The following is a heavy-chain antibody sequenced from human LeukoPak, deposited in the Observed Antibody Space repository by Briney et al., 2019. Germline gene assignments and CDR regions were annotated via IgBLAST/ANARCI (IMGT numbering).Heavy chain of an antibody. D-gene: IGHD7-27*01. V-gene: IGHV3-23*01. CDR3: ARDPNWGSGY. J-gene: IGHJ4*02. CDR2: IGTSGGDI. CDR1: GFIFSSYV. Sequence: PGGSLRLSCAASGFIFSSYVMIWVRQAPGKGREWVSIIGTSGGDIHYADSVKGRFSISRDKSKNTLSLQMNSLRVDDTAVYYCARDPNWGSGYWGQGTLVTVSS.